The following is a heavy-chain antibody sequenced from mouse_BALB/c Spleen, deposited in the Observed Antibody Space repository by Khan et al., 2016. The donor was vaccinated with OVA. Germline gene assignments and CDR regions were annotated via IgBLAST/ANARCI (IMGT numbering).Heavy chain of an antibody. D-gene: IGHD2-4*01. CDR2: IWSGGST. CDR3: ARNYYYDEGLTY. J-gene: IGHJ3*01. Sequence: QVQLKESGPGLVQPSQSLSITCTVSGFSLSTYGVHWVRPSPGKGLEWLGVIWSGGSTDYSAAFISRLSISKDNSNSQVFFKMNSLQANETAIYYCARNYYYDEGLTYWGQGTLVTVSA. CDR1: GFSLSTYG. V-gene: IGHV2-2*02.